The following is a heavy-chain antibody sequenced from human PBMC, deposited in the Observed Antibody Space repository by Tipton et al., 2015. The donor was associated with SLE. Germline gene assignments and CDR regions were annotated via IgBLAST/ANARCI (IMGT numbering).Heavy chain of an antibody. CDR2: IYTSGRT. Sequence: LRLSCSVSGGSLDSDFYYWSWIRQPAGKGLEWIGHIYTSGRTNYNPSLKSRVTISVDTSKNQFSLKLSSVTAADTAVYYCARSAGYGSNWAHFDYWGQGTLVTVSS. CDR3: ARSAGYGSNWAHFDY. D-gene: IGHD6-13*01. V-gene: IGHV4-61*09. J-gene: IGHJ4*02. CDR1: GGSLDSDFYY.